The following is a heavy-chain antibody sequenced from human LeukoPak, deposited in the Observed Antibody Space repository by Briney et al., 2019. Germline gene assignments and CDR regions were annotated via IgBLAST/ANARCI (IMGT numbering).Heavy chain of an antibody. D-gene: IGHD5/OR15-5a*01. J-gene: IGHJ4*02. Sequence: PSETLSLTCSVSGGSVTTPSYYWGWIRQPPGKGLEWIGSFYYDGSTYYNSSLKSRLTISVDTSKNHFSLRPSSVTAADTAVSYCAGGFSVYEVGWGQGSLVTVSS. V-gene: IGHV4-39*02. CDR3: AGGFSVYEVG. CDR2: FYYDGST. CDR1: GGSVTTPSYY.